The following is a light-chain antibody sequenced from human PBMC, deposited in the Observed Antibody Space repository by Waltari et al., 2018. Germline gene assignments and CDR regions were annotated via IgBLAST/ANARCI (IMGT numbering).Light chain of an antibody. CDR2: EVT. J-gene: IGLJ1*01. CDR3: CSYAGLGIYV. V-gene: IGLV2-23*02. Sequence: QSGLTQPASVSGSPGQSITISCTGTSSDVGHYNLVSWYQQVPGKAPKLMVYEVTKRTSGVSYRFSGSKSGNTASLTIFGLQSEDEADYYCCSYAGLGIYVFGTGTKVTVL. CDR1: SSDVGHYNL.